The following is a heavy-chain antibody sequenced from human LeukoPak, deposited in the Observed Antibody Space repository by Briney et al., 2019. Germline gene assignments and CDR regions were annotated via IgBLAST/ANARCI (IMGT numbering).Heavy chain of an antibody. CDR1: GGSISSSSYY. D-gene: IGHD3-16*02. CDR3: ARDEELSLYFDY. CDR2: IYYSGST. J-gene: IGHJ4*02. V-gene: IGHV4-39*07. Sequence: SEALSLTCTVSGGSISSSSYYWGWIRQPPGKGLEWIGSIYYSGSTYYNPSLKSRVTISVDTSKNQFSLKLSSVTAADTAVYYCARDEELSLYFDYWGQGTLVTVSS.